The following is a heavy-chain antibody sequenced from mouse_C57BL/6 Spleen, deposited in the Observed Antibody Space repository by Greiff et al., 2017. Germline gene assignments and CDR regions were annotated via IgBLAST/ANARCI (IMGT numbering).Heavy chain of an antibody. Sequence: HLVESGPELVKPGASVKISCKASGYSFTDYNMNWVKQSNGKSLEWIGVINPNYGTTSYNQKFKGKAPLTVDQSSSTAYMQLNSLTSEDSAVYYCARGGITTVVECYAMDYWGQGTSVTVSS. CDR1: GYSFTDYN. CDR3: ARGGITTVVECYAMDY. V-gene: IGHV1-39*01. J-gene: IGHJ4*01. D-gene: IGHD1-1*01. CDR2: INPNYGTT.